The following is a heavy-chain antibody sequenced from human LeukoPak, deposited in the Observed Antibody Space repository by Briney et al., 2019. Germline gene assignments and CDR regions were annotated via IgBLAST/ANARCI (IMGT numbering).Heavy chain of an antibody. CDR1: GFTFSSYS. J-gene: IGHJ4*02. D-gene: IGHD3-10*01. CDR2: ISSSSTYI. Sequence: GGSLRLSCAASGFTFSSYSMNWVRQAPGKGLEWVSSISSSSTYIYYADSVKGRFTISRDNSKNTLYLQMNSLRAEDTAVYYCAKDRYTMVRGLGEYWGQGTLVTVSS. V-gene: IGHV3-21*04. CDR3: AKDRYTMVRGLGEY.